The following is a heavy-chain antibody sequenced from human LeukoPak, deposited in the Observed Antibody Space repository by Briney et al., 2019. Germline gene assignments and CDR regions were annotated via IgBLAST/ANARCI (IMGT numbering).Heavy chain of an antibody. Sequence: ASVTVSCKASGYTFTGYYMHWVRQAPGQGLEWMGWINPNSGGTNYAQKFQGRVTMTRDTSISTAYLELSRLRSDDTAVYYCARAQESGWYRRYYYYGMDVWGQGTTVTVSS. CDR3: ARAQESGWYRRYYYYGMDV. V-gene: IGHV1-2*02. CDR1: GYTFTGYY. D-gene: IGHD6-19*01. J-gene: IGHJ6*02. CDR2: INPNSGGT.